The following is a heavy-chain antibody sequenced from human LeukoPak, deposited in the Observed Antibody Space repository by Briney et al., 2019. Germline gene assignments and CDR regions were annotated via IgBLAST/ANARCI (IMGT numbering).Heavy chain of an antibody. J-gene: IGHJ4*02. D-gene: IGHD3-3*01. Sequence: SETLSLTCTVSGGSISSHYWSWIRQPPGKGPEWIGYIYYSGSTNYNPSLKSRVTISVDTSKNQFSLKLSSVTAADTAVYYCARVRSAIFGVVTQFDYWGQGTLVTVSS. CDR3: ARVRSAIFGVVTQFDY. CDR2: IYYSGST. CDR1: GGSISSHY. V-gene: IGHV4-59*11.